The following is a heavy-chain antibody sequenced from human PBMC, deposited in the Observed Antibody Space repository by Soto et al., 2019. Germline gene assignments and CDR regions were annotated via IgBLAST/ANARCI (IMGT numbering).Heavy chain of an antibody. V-gene: IGHV3-48*02. CDR3: ARDGRYSGSRNGDY. D-gene: IGHD1-26*01. CDR2: ISSSSSTI. CDR1: GFTFSSYS. Sequence: EVQLVESGGGLVQPGGSLRLSCAASGFTFSSYSMNWVRQAPGKGLEWVSYISSSSSTIYYADSVKGRFTISRDNAKNSLYRQMNSLRDEDTAAYYCARDGRYSGSRNGDYWGQGTLVTVSS. J-gene: IGHJ4*02.